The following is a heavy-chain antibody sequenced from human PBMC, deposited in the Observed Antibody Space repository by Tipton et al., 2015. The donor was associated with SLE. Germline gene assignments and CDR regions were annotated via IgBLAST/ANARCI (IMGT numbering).Heavy chain of an antibody. CDR2: IYYSGST. J-gene: IGHJ4*02. CDR3: AGGGFRFFHKFAY. D-gene: IGHD3-3*01. CDR1: GGSISSSSYY. V-gene: IGHV4-39*07. Sequence: TLSLTCTVSGGSISSSSYYWGWIRQPPGKGLEWIGSIYYSGSTYYNPSLKSRVTISVDTSKNQFSLKLSSVTAADTAVYYCAGGGFRFFHKFAYWGQGILVTVSS.